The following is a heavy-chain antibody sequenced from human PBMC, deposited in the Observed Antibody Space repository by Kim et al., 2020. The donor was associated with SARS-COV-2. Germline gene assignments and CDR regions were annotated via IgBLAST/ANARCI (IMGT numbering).Heavy chain of an antibody. J-gene: IGHJ6*02. CDR1: GFTFDDYA. CDR2: ISWNSGSI. D-gene: IGHD3-10*01. CDR3: AKEDNYGFGMDV. Sequence: GGSLRLSCAASGFTFDDYAMHWVRQAPGKGLEWVSGISWNSGSIGYADSVKGRFTISRDNAKNSLYLQMNSLRAEDTALYYCAKEDNYGFGMDVWGQGTTVTVSS. V-gene: IGHV3-9*01.